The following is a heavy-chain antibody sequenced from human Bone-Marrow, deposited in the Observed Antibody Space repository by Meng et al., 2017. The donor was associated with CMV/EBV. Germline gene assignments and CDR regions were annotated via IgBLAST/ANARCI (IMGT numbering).Heavy chain of an antibody. D-gene: IGHD2-2*01. Sequence: GESLKISCAASGFTFSSYSMNWVRQAPGKGLEWVSYISSSSSYIYYADSVKGRFTISRDNAKNSLYLQMNSLRAEDTAVYYCARDVVNGVVPAATPTGGPRYYYGMDVWGQGTTVTVSS. CDR1: GFTFSSYS. CDR3: ARDVVNGVVPAATPTGGPRYYYGMDV. J-gene: IGHJ6*02. CDR2: ISSSSSYI. V-gene: IGHV3-21*05.